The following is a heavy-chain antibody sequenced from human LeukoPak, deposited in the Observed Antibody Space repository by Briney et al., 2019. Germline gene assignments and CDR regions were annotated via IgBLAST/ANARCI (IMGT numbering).Heavy chain of an antibody. D-gene: IGHD2-21*01. V-gene: IGHV3-48*02. Sequence: GGSLRLSCAASGFTFSSYNMNWVRQAPGKGLEWVSYISSSSSIISYADSMKGRFTISRDNPKNSLYLQMNSLKDEDTAVYYCARFMWSRVDALDVWGQGTMVTVSS. CDR3: ARFMWSRVDALDV. J-gene: IGHJ3*01. CDR1: GFTFSSYN. CDR2: ISSSSSII.